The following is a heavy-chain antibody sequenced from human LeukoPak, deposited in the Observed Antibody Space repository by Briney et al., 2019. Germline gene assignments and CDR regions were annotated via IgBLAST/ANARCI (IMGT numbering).Heavy chain of an antibody. CDR2: IFHNGNT. CDR3: ARVGWGNVAAYPNWLDP. J-gene: IGHJ5*02. V-gene: IGHV4-39*07. D-gene: IGHD3-16*01. Sequence: SEILSLTCTVSGGSISSNSHYWGWIRQPPGTGLEWIANIFHNGNTAYNPSLKRRVTISIDTSQNQLSLRLSSVTAADTAVYYCARVGWGNVAAYPNWLDPWGQGTVVTVSS. CDR1: GGSISSNSHY.